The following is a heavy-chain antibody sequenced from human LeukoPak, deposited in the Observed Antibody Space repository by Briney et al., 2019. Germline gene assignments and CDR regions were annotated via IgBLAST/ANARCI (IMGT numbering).Heavy chain of an antibody. Sequence: PSETLYLTCAVSGGSISSSNWWSWVRQPPGKGLEWIGEIFHSGSTNYNPSLQSRVTISVDESKNQLSLKLSSVTAADTAVYYCARNQMTTVTGFYYYGMDVWGKGTTVTVSS. CDR1: GGSISSSNW. V-gene: IGHV4-4*02. J-gene: IGHJ6*04. CDR2: IFHSGST. CDR3: ARNQMTTVTGFYYYGMDV. D-gene: IGHD4-17*01.